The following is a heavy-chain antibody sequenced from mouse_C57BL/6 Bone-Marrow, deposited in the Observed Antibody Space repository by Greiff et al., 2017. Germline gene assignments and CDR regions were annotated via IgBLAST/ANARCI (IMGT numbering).Heavy chain of an antibody. CDR1: GFNIKDYY. V-gene: IGHV14-2*01. CDR2: LDPEDGET. CDR3: TRSLIYYGTNY. D-gene: IGHD1-1*01. J-gene: IGHJ2*01. Sequence: EVQLKQSGAELVKPGASVKLSCTASGFNIKDYYIHWVKQRTEQGLGWIGRLDPEDGETKYAPKFQDKATITADTSSNTAYLQLSSLTSEDTAVYYCTRSLIYYGTNYWGQGTTLTVSS.